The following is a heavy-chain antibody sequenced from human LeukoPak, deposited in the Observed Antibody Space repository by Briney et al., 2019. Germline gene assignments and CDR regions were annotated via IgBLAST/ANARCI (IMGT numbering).Heavy chain of an antibody. D-gene: IGHD3-3*01. Sequence: GGSLRLSCAASGFTSSSYAMSWVRQAPGKGLEWVSAISGSGGSTYYADSVKGRFTISRDNSKNTLYLQMNSLRAEDTAVYYCAKLDGVLRFLEWLFPFDYWGQGTLVTVSS. CDR3: AKLDGVLRFLEWLFPFDY. V-gene: IGHV3-23*01. J-gene: IGHJ4*02. CDR1: GFTSSSYA. CDR2: ISGSGGST.